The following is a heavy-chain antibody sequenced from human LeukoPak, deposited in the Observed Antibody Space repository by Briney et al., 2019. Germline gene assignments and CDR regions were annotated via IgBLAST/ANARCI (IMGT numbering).Heavy chain of an antibody. Sequence: PGGSLRLSCAASGFTFSSYWMSWVRQAPGKGLEWVANIKEDGSEKYYVDSVKGRSTISRDNAENSLYLQMNSLRAEDTAVYFCARSVDLDYWGQGTLLTVSS. CDR1: GFTFSSYW. J-gene: IGHJ4*02. CDR2: IKEDGSEK. CDR3: ARSVDLDY. D-gene: IGHD6-19*01. V-gene: IGHV3-7*01.